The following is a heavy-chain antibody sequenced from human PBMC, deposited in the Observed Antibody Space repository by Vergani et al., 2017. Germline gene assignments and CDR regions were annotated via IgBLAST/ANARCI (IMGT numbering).Heavy chain of an antibody. Sequence: QVQLQESGPGLVKPSETLSLTCSVSGYSISSNNCWTWVRQPPGKGLEWIGEICHTEDTKYSPSLKSRVTVSVDESRNLFSLRLNSVTAADTAVYYCATIGYRRWGYYFDYWGQGTLVTVSS. V-gene: IGHV4-4*02. CDR2: ICHTEDT. J-gene: IGHJ4*02. D-gene: IGHD2-2*02. CDR1: GYSISSNNC. CDR3: ATIGYRRWGYYFDY.